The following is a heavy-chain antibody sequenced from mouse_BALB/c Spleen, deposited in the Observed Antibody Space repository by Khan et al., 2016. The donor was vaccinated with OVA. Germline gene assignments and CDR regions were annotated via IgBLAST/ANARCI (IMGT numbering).Heavy chain of an antibody. CDR2: IDPYNGGT. J-gene: IGHJ3*01. V-gene: IGHV1S135*01. Sequence: VQPQQSGPELVKPGASVKVSCKASGYAFTSYIMYWVKQSHGKSLEWIGYIDPYNGGTSYNQKFKGKATLTVDKSSTTAYMHLNSLTSEDSAFYYCARGGYGGFAYWGQGTLVTVSA. D-gene: IGHD2-2*01. CDR1: GYAFTSYI. CDR3: ARGGYGGFAY.